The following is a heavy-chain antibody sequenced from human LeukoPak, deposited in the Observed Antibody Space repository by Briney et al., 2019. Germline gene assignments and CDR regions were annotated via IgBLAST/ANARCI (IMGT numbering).Heavy chain of an antibody. V-gene: IGHV3-30*02. J-gene: IGHJ4*02. CDR1: GFTFSSYG. Sequence: PGGSLRLSCAASGFTFSSYGMHWVRQAPGKWLEWVAFIRYDGSNKYYADSVKGRFTISRDNSKNTLYLQMNSLRAEDTAVYYCAKRPDVLRYFDWLLYTINFDYWGQGTLVTVSS. D-gene: IGHD3-9*01. CDR2: IRYDGSNK. CDR3: AKRPDVLRYFDWLLYTINFDY.